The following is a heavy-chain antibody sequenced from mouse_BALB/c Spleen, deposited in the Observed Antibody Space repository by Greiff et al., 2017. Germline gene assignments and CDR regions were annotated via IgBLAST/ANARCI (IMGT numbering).Heavy chain of an antibody. CDR3: ARFWRSYAMDN. CDR2: ISYSGST. V-gene: IGHV3-2*02. Sequence: EVQLQQSGPGLVKPSQSLSLTCTVTGYSITSDYAWNWIRQFPGNKLEWMGYISYSGSTSYNPSLKSRISITRDTSKNQFFLQLNSVTTEDTATYYCARFWRSYAMDNWGQGTSVTVSS. CDR1: GYSITSDYA. J-gene: IGHJ4*01.